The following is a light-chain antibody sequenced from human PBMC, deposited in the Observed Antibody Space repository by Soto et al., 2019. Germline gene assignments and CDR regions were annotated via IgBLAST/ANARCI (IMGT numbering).Light chain of an antibody. CDR3: QHYNVYYMYT. J-gene: IGKJ2*01. Sequence: DIQMTQSPSTLSASVGDRVTITCRASQNINNWLAWFQQKPGEAPKLLIYDASTLESGVPSRFSGSESGTEFTLTISSLQPDDYATYSCQHYNVYYMYTFGQGTKVEIK. CDR1: QNINNW. CDR2: DAS. V-gene: IGKV1-5*01.